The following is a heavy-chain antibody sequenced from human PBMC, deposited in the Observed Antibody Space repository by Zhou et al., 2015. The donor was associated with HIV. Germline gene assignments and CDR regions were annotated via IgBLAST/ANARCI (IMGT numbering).Heavy chain of an antibody. CDR3: ARGGTIFGVVINWFDP. CDR1: GGTFSSYT. D-gene: IGHD3-3*01. J-gene: IGHJ5*02. CDR2: IIPILGIA. V-gene: IGHV1-69*02. Sequence: QVQLVQSGAEVKKPGSSVKVSCKASGGTFSSYTISWVRQAPGQGLEWMGRIIPILGIANYAQKFQGRVTITADKSTSTAYMELSSLRSEDTAVYYCARGGTIFGVVINWFDPWGQGTLVTVSS.